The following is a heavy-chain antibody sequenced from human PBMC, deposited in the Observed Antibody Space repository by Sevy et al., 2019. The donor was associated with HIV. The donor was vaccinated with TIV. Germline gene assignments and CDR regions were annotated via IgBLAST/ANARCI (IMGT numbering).Heavy chain of an antibody. V-gene: IGHV1-18*01. D-gene: IGHD3-10*01. J-gene: IGHJ5*02. CDR1: GYTFTSYG. CDR2: ISAYNGNT. CDR3: ARGGGVSYGSGSYFNWFDP. Sequence: ASVKVSCKASGYTFTSYGISWVRQAPGQGLEWMGWISAYNGNTNYAQKLQGRVTMTTDTSTSTAYMELRSLRSDDTAVYYGARGGGVSYGSGSYFNWFDPWGQGTLVTVSS.